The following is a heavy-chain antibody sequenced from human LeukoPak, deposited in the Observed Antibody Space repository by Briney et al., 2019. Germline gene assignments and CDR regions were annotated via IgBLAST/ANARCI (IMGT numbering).Heavy chain of an antibody. J-gene: IGHJ4*02. CDR1: GFTFGNYA. CDR3: ARRSPSGYEYFDY. V-gene: IGHV3-23*01. CDR2: VSGSGTTT. Sequence: GGSLRLSCAASGFTFGNYAMSWVRQAPGKGLEWVSGVSGSGTTTYYADSVKGRFTISRDNSKNTLFLQMNSLRAEDTAVYYCARRSPSGYEYFDYWGQGILVTVSS. D-gene: IGHD5-12*01.